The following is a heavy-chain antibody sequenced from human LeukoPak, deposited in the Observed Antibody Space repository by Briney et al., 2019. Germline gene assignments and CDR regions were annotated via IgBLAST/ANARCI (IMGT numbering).Heavy chain of an antibody. CDR3: ARVHAYSSAWDY. J-gene: IGHJ4*02. V-gene: IGHV1-18*01. D-gene: IGHD6-19*01. CDR2: ISAYSCNT. Sequence: ASVKVSCKTSGYPFSSYCISWVRPAPGQGLEWMGWISAYSCNTNYAQKLQGRVTMTTDTSTSTAYMELRSLRSDDTAVYYCARVHAYSSAWDYWGQGTLVTVSP. CDR1: GYPFSSYC.